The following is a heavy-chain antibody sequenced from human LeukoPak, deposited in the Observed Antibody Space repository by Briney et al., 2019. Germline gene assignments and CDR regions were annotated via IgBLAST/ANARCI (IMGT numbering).Heavy chain of an antibody. CDR2: ISWYSGSI. Sequence: GRSLRLSCAASGFTFDDYAMLWVRQAPGEGLEWVSCISWYSGSIGYADSVKGRFTISRDNAKNFLYLQINSLRAEDTALYYCAKGAELVLVCDYWGQGTLVTVSS. J-gene: IGHJ4*02. CDR3: AKGAELVLVCDY. V-gene: IGHV3-9*01. CDR1: GFTFDDYA. D-gene: IGHD6-6*01.